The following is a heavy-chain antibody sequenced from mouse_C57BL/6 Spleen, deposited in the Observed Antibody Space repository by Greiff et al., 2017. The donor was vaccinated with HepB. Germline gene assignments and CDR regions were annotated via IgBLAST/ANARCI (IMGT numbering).Heavy chain of an antibody. CDR3: ARGAAYGSSFYWYFDV. D-gene: IGHD1-1*01. Sequence: VKQSCTASGYTFTSSWMHWVNQRPGQGLEWIGEMEPSDSSTNYNQTFKGKATLTVDTSSSTAYMQLSSLTSEDSAVYYCARGAAYGSSFYWYFDVWGTGTTGTVSS. J-gene: IGHJ1*03. V-gene: IGHV1-50*01. CDR2: MEPSDSST. CDR1: GYTFTSSW.